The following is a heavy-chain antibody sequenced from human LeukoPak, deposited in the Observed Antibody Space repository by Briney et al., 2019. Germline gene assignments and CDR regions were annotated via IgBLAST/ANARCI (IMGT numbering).Heavy chain of an antibody. CDR3: ARHTYGSILPLDY. D-gene: IGHD6-13*01. Sequence: PSETLSLTCTVSGGSISSNSYYWGWIRQPPGKGLEWIGSIYYSGSTYYNPSLKSRVTISVDTSKNQFSLKLTSVTAADMAVYYCARHTYGSILPLDYWGQGTLVTVSS. J-gene: IGHJ4*02. V-gene: IGHV4-39*01. CDR1: GGSISSNSYY. CDR2: IYYSGST.